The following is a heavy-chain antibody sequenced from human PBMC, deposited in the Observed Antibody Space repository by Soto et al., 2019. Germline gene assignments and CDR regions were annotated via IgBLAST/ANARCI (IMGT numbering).Heavy chain of an antibody. CDR3: AKGSTIPRTYRPWYFDL. Sequence: EVQLLESGGGLVQPGGSLRLSCAASGFTFSSYAMSWVRQAPGKGLEWVSAISGSGGSTYYADSVKGRFTISRDNSKSTLYLQMNSLRAEDTAVYYCAKGSTIPRTYRPWYFDLWGRGTLVTVSS. CDR1: GFTFSSYA. D-gene: IGHD1-26*01. V-gene: IGHV3-23*01. J-gene: IGHJ2*01. CDR2: ISGSGGST.